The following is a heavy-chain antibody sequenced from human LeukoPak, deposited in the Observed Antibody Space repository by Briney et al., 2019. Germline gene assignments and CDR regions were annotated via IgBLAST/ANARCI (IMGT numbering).Heavy chain of an antibody. D-gene: IGHD6-13*01. Sequence: GGSLRLSCAASGFTVSSNYMSWVRQAPGKGLEWVSVIYSGGSTYYADSVKGRFTISRDNSKNTLYLQMNSLRAEDMAVYYCARGSSPPAVYFDYWGQGTLVTVSS. J-gene: IGHJ4*02. CDR3: ARGSSPPAVYFDY. CDR2: IYSGGST. CDR1: GFTVSSNY. V-gene: IGHV3-53*01.